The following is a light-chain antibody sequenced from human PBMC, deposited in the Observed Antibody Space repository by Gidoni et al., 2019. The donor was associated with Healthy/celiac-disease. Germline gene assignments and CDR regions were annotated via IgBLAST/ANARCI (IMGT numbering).Light chain of an antibody. J-gene: IGLJ2*01. CDR2: EGS. V-gene: IGLV2-23*01. CDR1: GSDVGSYNL. Sequence: QSALTQPDSVSGSAGQSITISCTGTGSDVGSYNLVAWYQQHPGQAPKLLLYEGSKRPSGVSNPFSGSKSGNTASLTISGLPAEYEADYYCCSYACSSSVVFGGWTKLTVL. CDR3: CSYACSSSVV.